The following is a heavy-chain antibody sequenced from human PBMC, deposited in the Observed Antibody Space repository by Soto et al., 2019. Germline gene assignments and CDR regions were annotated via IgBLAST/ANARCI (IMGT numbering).Heavy chain of an antibody. V-gene: IGHV3-23*01. Sequence: EVQMLESGGGLAQPGGSLRLSCEVSGFTFTSYAMNWVRQAPGKGLEWVAGMTSSGSGTFYADSVKGRFTISRDNFRNTLYLELSTVREDDTAVYFCAKDLRNIGARPWFKCFDDWGQGTLVTVSS. D-gene: IGHD6-6*01. CDR1: GFTFTSYA. CDR3: AKDLRNIGARPWFKCFDD. J-gene: IGHJ4*02. CDR2: MTSSGSGT.